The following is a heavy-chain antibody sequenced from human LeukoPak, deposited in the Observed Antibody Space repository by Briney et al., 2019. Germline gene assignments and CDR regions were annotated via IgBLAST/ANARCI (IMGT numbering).Heavy chain of an antibody. CDR3: VTDIQLDY. CDR1: GFGFKDAA. J-gene: IGHJ4*02. V-gene: IGHV3-23*01. D-gene: IGHD2-21*01. CDR2: ISFSGANT. Sequence: GSHELSCAASGFGFKDAAMTWVSQAPGKALEWVSLISFSGANTYYADSVKGRFTISRDNSKSTVSLQMNSLRAEDTAMYYCVTDIQLDYWGQGTLVTVSS.